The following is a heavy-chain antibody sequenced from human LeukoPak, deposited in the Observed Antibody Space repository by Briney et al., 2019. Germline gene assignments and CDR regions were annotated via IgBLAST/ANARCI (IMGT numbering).Heavy chain of an antibody. J-gene: IGHJ4*02. Sequence: GGSLRLSCAASGFTLSSYGMHWDRQGPGKGLEWVAVIWYDGSKEYYADSVKGRFTISRDNSKNTLYLQMNSLRAEDTAVYYCARGSPDYWGQGTLVTVSS. CDR2: IWYDGSKE. D-gene: IGHD3-10*01. V-gene: IGHV3-33*01. CDR1: GFTLSSYG. CDR3: ARGSPDY.